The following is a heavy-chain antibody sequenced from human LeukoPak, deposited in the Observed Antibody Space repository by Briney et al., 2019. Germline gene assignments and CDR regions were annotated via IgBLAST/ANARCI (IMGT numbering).Heavy chain of an antibody. Sequence: GGSLRLSCAASGFTFSSYSMNWVRQAPGKGLEWVSSISSSSSYIYYADSVKGRFTISRDNAKNSLYLQMNSPRAEDTAVYYCARDKVATRGYSSGWSPSFDYWGQGTLVTVSS. V-gene: IGHV3-21*01. CDR3: ARDKVATRGYSSGWSPSFDY. J-gene: IGHJ4*02. CDR2: ISSSSSYI. D-gene: IGHD6-19*01. CDR1: GFTFSSYS.